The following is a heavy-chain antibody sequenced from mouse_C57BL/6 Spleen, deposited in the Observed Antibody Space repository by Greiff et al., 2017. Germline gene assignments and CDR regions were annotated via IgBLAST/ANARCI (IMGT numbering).Heavy chain of an antibody. J-gene: IGHJ4*01. D-gene: IGHD2-3*01. V-gene: IGHV1-53*01. CDR3: ARQGGYYSWDY. Sequence: QVQLQQPGTELVKPGASVKLSCKASGYTFTSYWMHWVKQRPGQGLEWIGNINPSNGGTNYNEKFKSKATLAVDKSSSTAYLQLSSLTSEDSAVYYCARQGGYYSWDYWGQGTSGTVSS. CDR1: GYTFTSYW. CDR2: INPSNGGT.